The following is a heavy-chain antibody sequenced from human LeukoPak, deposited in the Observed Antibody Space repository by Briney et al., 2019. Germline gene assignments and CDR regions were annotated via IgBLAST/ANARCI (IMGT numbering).Heavy chain of an antibody. V-gene: IGHV3-33*08. CDR1: GFTFSSYA. J-gene: IGHJ6*02. D-gene: IGHD1-14*01. CDR2: IWYDGSNK. CDR3: ARSGIGLYGMDV. Sequence: GGSLRLSCAASGFTFSSYAMHWVRQAPGKGLEWVAVIWYDGSNKYYADSVKGRFTISRDNSKNTLYLQMNSLRAEDTAVYYCARSGIGLYGMDVWGQGTTVTVSS.